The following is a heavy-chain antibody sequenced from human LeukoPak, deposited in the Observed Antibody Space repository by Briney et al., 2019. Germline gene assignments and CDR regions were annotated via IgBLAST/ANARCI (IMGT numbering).Heavy chain of an antibody. CDR2: TFYRSKWYN. CDR1: GDSVSSNSVA. D-gene: IGHD6-13*01. V-gene: IGHV6-1*01. CDR3: ARGLYSSSWFYFDY. J-gene: IGHJ4*02. Sequence: HSQTLSLTCAISGDSVSSNSVAWNWIRQSPSRGLEWLGRTFYRSKWYNDYAVSVKGRITINPDTSKNQFSLQLNSVTPEDTAVYYCARGLYSSSWFYFDYWGQGTLVTVSS.